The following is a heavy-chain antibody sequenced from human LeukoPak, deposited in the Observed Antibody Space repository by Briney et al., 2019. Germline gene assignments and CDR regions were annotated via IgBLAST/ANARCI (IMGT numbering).Heavy chain of an antibody. J-gene: IGHJ4*02. CDR3: ARGTEYYDILTGYYPHTFDY. Sequence: ASVKVSCKASGYTCTSYGISWVRQAPGQGLEWMGCISAYNGNTNYAQKLQGRVTMTTDTSTSTASMELRSLRSDDTAVYYCARGTEYYDILTGYYPHTFDYWGQGTLVTVSS. CDR2: ISAYNGNT. V-gene: IGHV1-18*01. CDR1: GYTCTSYG. D-gene: IGHD3-9*01.